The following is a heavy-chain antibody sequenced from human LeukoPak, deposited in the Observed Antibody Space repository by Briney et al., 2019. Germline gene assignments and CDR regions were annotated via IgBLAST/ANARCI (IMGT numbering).Heavy chain of an antibody. CDR2: ISPYNGNT. V-gene: IGHV1-18*01. CDR1: GYTFASYG. D-gene: IGHD3-10*01. J-gene: IGHJ4*02. CDR3: ARHYYGSGTYYHFDS. Sequence: ASVKVSRKTSGYTFASYGVSWVRQAPGQGLEWMAWISPYNGNTNYAQKLQGRVTLTTDTSTSTAYMELRSLRSDDTAVYYCARHYYGSGTYYHFDSWGQGTLVTVSS.